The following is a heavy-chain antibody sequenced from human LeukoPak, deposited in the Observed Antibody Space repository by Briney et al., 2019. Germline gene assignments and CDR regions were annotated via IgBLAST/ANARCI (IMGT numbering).Heavy chain of an antibody. Sequence: PSETLSLTCTVSGGSLSGFHWTWIRQPPGKGLEWIGNIYFTGRTKITPSLDSRVTMSIDTSQSHFSLRLTSVTAADTAVCYCARRLAQTYFFDYWGQGTLVTASS. D-gene: IGHD6-19*01. CDR2: IYFTGRT. V-gene: IGHV4-4*09. J-gene: IGHJ4*02. CDR1: GGSLSGFH. CDR3: ARRLAQTYFFDY.